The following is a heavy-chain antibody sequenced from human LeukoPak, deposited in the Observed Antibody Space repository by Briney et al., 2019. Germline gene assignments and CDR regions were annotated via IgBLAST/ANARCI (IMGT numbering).Heavy chain of an antibody. Sequence: GGSLTLSCAASGFTFDDYGMSWVRQAPGKGLEWVSGINWNGGSTGYADSVKSRFTISRDNAKNSLYLQMNSLRAEDTALYYCARGGITIFGVVITPDYWGQGTLVTVSS. CDR2: INWNGGST. CDR1: GFTFDDYG. D-gene: IGHD3-3*01. J-gene: IGHJ4*02. CDR3: ARGGITIFGVVITPDY. V-gene: IGHV3-20*04.